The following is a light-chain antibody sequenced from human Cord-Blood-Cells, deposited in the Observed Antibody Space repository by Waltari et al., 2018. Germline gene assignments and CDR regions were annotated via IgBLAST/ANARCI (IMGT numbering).Light chain of an antibody. CDR2: AAS. CDR1: QSNISY. J-gene: IGKJ3*01. V-gene: IGKV1-39*01. Sequence: DFQMTQSPSSLSAAVGDRVIITCRASQSNISYLNWYHQKPGKAPKLLIYAASSLQSGVPSRFSGSGSGTDFTLTISSLQPEDFATYYCQQSYSTPFTFGPGTKVDIK. CDR3: QQSYSTPFT.